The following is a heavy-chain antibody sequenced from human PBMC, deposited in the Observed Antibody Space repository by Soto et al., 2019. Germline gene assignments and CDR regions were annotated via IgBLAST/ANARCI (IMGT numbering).Heavy chain of an antibody. CDR2: MYHTGST. J-gene: IGHJ4*02. Sequence: QVQLQESGPGLVKPSGTLSLTCAVSGDSISSNKWWSWVRQPPEKGLEWIGEMYHTGSTNYNPSLKSRVTISVDKSKDQFSLELSSVTAADPAVYYCARSSQNSFDRREGNFGSWGRGTLVTGSS. D-gene: IGHD3-22*01. CDR3: ARSSQNSFDRREGNFGS. V-gene: IGHV4-4*02. CDR1: GDSISSNKW.